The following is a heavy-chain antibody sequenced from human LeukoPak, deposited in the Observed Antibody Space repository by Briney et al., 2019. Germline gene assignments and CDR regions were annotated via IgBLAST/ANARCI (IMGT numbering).Heavy chain of an antibody. CDR3: ARDLGYCSGGSCYSGLHY. CDR1: GGSISSYY. V-gene: IGHV4-4*07. CDR2: IYTSGST. Sequence: PSETLSLTCTVSGGSISSYYWSWIRQPAGKGLEWIGRIYTSGSTNYNPSLKSRVTMSVDTSKNQFSLKLSSVTAADTAVYYCARDLGYCSGGSCYSGLHYWGQGTLVTVSS. D-gene: IGHD2-15*01. J-gene: IGHJ4*02.